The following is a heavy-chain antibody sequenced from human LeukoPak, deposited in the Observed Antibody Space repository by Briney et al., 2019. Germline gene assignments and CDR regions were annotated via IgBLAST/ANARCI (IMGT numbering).Heavy chain of an antibody. J-gene: IGHJ5*02. CDR1: GGSISSYY. V-gene: IGHV4-4*07. CDR3: ARDKYSSSPIYTKRHNWFDP. D-gene: IGHD6-6*01. Sequence: SETLSHTCTVSGGSISSYYWSWIRKPAGKGLEWIGRIYTSRSTNYNPSLKSRVTMSVDTSKNQFSLKLSSVTAADTAVYYCARDKYSSSPIYTKRHNWFDPWGQGTLVTVPS. CDR2: IYTSRST.